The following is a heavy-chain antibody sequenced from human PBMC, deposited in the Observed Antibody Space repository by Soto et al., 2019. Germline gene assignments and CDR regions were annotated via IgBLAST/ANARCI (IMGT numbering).Heavy chain of an antibody. V-gene: IGHV3-23*01. CDR3: AKGLGVYYYYGMDV. D-gene: IGHD3-10*01. CDR1: GFTFSSYA. CDR2: ISGSGGST. J-gene: IGHJ6*02. Sequence: WSLRLSCAASGFTFSSYAMSWVRQAPGKGLEWVSAISGSGGSTYYADSVKGRFTISRDNSKNTLYLQMNSLRAEDTAVYYCAKGLGVYYYYGMDVWGQGTTVTVSS.